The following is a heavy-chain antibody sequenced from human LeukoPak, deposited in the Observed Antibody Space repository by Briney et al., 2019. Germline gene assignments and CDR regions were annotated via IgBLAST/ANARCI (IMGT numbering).Heavy chain of an antibody. Sequence: GGSLRLSCAASGFTFSSYSMNWVRQAQGKGLEWVSFISSSSYIYYADSVKGRFTISRDNARNSLYLQMNSLRAEDTAMYYCARAPHYCGGDCSDWYFDLWGRGTLVTVSS. CDR2: ISSSSYI. V-gene: IGHV3-21*01. D-gene: IGHD2-21*02. J-gene: IGHJ2*01. CDR1: GFTFSSYS. CDR3: ARAPHYCGGDCSDWYFDL.